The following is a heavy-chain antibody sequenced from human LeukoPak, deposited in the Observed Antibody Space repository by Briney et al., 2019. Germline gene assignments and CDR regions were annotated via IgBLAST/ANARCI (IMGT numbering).Heavy chain of an antibody. V-gene: IGHV1-18*01. Sequence: GASVKVSCEASGYTFTSYGISWVRQAPGQGLEWMGWISAYNGSTNYAQKLRGRVTMTTDTSTSTAYMELRSLRSNDTAVYYCARDWQQLVSYFDYWGQGTLVTVSS. CDR2: ISAYNGST. D-gene: IGHD6-13*01. J-gene: IGHJ4*02. CDR3: ARDWQQLVSYFDY. CDR1: GYTFTSYG.